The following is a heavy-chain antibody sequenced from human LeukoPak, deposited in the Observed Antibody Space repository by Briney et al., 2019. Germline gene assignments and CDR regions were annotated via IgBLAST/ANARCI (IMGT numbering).Heavy chain of an antibody. Sequence: GGSLRLSCAASGFTFSSYAMSWVRQARGKGLEWVSAISGSGGSTYYADSVKGRFTISRDNSKNTLYLQMNSLRAEDTAVYYCAKDGSITIFGVVHYYYYMDVWGKGTTVTVSS. J-gene: IGHJ6*03. CDR3: AKDGSITIFGVVHYYYYMDV. CDR1: GFTFSSYA. CDR2: ISGSGGST. D-gene: IGHD3-3*01. V-gene: IGHV3-23*01.